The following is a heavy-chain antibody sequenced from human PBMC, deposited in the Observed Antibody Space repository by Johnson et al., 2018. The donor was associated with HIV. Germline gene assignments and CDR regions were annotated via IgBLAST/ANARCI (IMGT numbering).Heavy chain of an antibody. CDR1: RFTFSSFA. Sequence: QMQLVESGGGVVQPGRSLRLSCAASRFTFSSFAMHWVRQAPGKGLEWVAVISYDGSNKYYADSVKGRFTISRDNSKNTLFLQMDSLRAEDTAVYYCARDLPWSSSWESDAFDIWGQGTMVTVSS. CDR2: ISYDGSNK. V-gene: IGHV3-30-3*01. CDR3: ARDLPWSSSWESDAFDI. J-gene: IGHJ3*02. D-gene: IGHD6-13*01.